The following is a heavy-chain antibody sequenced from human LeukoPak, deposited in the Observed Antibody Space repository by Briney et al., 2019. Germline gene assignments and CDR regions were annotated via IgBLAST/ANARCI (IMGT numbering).Heavy chain of an antibody. J-gene: IGHJ6*02. Sequence: ASVKVSCKASGYTFTSYDINWVRQATGQGLEWMGWMNPNSGNTGYAQKFQGRVTITADESTSTAYMELSSLRSEDTAVYYCARGVITTQYYYYYYGMDVWGQGTTVTVSS. V-gene: IGHV1-8*01. CDR2: MNPNSGNT. D-gene: IGHD3-22*01. CDR1: GYTFTSYD. CDR3: ARGVITTQYYYYYYGMDV.